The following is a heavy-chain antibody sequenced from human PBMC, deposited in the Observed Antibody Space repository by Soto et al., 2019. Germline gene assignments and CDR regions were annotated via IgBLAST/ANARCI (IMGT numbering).Heavy chain of an antibody. Sequence: QITLKESGPTLVKPTQTLTLTCTFSGFSLSTSGVGVGWIRQPPGKALEWLALIYWDDDKRYSPSLKSRLTIPQDTSKKHELLKMTNIEPVDTATYYCAHTRAAQGIAAACTVYPDAFAIWGQGTMVTVSS. V-gene: IGHV2-5*02. CDR3: AHTRAAQGIAAACTVYPDAFAI. CDR1: GFSLSTSGVG. CDR2: IYWDDDK. J-gene: IGHJ3*02. D-gene: IGHD6-13*01.